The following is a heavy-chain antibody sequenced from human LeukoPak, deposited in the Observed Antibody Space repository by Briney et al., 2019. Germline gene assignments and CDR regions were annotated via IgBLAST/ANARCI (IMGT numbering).Heavy chain of an antibody. V-gene: IGHV3-30*04. CDR3: ARDARDGYGGNPFDY. Sequence: PGESLRLSCAASGFTFTNFAMHWVRQAPGKGLEWVAVISSDERNKYYADSVKGRFTISRDNSNSMVYQQMTSLRLEDTAVYYCARDARDGYGGNPFDYWGQGALVTVSS. CDR1: GFTFTNFA. D-gene: IGHD4-23*01. CDR2: ISSDERNK. J-gene: IGHJ4*02.